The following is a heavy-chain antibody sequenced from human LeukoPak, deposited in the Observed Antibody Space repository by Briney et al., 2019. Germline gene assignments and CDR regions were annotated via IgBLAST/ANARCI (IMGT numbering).Heavy chain of an antibody. CDR2: INPNSGGT. CDR1: GYTFIGYY. V-gene: IGHV1-2*02. Sequence: ASVKVSCKASGYTFIGYYMHWVRQAPGQGLEWMGWINPNSGGTNYAQKFQGRVTMTRDTSISTAYMELSRLRSDDTAVYYCARESITMIRGESDYWGQGTLVTVSS. CDR3: ARESITMIRGESDY. D-gene: IGHD3-10*01. J-gene: IGHJ4*02.